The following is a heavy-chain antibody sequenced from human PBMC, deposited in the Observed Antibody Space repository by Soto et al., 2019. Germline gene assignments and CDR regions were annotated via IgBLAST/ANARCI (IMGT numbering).Heavy chain of an antibody. CDR3: ARVFGPNQRAYSGYSL. CDR2: VIQSGNT. Sequence: QVQLQEWGAGLLKPSETLSLTCAVYGRSFSTYYWSWIRQSPGKGLEWIGDVIQSGNTDYNPSLKSRVTISIDTSKNQFSLRLNSVTAADTGVYYCARVFGPNQRAYSGYSLWGQGIQVSVSS. J-gene: IGHJ4*02. CDR1: GRSFSTYY. V-gene: IGHV4-34*12. D-gene: IGHD5-12*01.